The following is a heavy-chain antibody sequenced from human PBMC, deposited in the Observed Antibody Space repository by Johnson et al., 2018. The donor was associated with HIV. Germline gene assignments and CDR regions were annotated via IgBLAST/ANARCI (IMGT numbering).Heavy chain of an antibody. CDR2: ISHDGSHK. D-gene: IGHD7-27*01. CDR3: ASELGIRLDAFDI. CDR1: GFTFSS. V-gene: IGHV3-30*03. Sequence: QLVESGGGVVQPGRSLRLSCAASGFTFSSMHWDRQAPGKGLEWVAVISHDGSHKYYADSVKGRFSLSRDNSKNTLYLQMNSLRAEDTAVYYCASELGIRLDAFDIWGQGTMVTVSS. J-gene: IGHJ3*02.